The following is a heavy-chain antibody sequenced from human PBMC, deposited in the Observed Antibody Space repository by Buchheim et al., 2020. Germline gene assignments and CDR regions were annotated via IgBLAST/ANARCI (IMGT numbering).Heavy chain of an antibody. V-gene: IGHV2-70*04. CDR2: IDWNDGK. Sequence: QGALKESGPALVKPTQTLTLTCTFSGFSLSTSGVRVSWVRQPPGKALEWLARIDWNDGKFYSSSLKTRLTISKDTSKNQVVLTITNMDPVDTATYYCARMIWWSHDCWGQGTL. CDR3: ARMIWWSHDC. CDR1: GFSLSTSGVR. J-gene: IGHJ4*02. D-gene: IGHD2-21*01.